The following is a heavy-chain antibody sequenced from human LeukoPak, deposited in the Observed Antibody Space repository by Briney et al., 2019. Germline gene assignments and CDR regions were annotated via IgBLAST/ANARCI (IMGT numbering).Heavy chain of an antibody. CDR3: AKDSSSWTQGWFDP. D-gene: IGHD6-13*01. CDR2: IRNDGGNK. J-gene: IGHJ5*02. CDR1: GFRFSGIG. Sequence: GGSLRLSCAASGFRFSGIGMHWVRQAPGKGLDWVAYIRNDGGNKQYADSVKGRFSISRDNSKNTLSLEMNSLRAEDTAVYYCAKDSSSWTQGWFDPWGQGTLVTVSS. V-gene: IGHV3-30*02.